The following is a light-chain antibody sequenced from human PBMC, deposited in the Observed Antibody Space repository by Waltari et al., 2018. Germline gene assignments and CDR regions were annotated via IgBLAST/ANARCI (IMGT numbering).Light chain of an antibody. J-gene: IGKJ2*03. CDR2: WAS. Sequence: DIVMTQSPDSLAVSLGERATINCKSSQSVLYSSNNKNYLAWYQPKPGQPPKLLIYWASTRESGVPDRFSGSGSGTDFTLTISSLQAEDVAVYYCQQYYSTLQSFGQGTKLEIK. V-gene: IGKV4-1*01. CDR1: QSVLYSSNNKNY. CDR3: QQYYSTLQS.